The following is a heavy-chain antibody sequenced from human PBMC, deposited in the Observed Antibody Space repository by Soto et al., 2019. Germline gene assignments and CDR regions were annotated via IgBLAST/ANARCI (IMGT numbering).Heavy chain of an antibody. J-gene: IGHJ4*02. Sequence: HVQLVQSGAEVKKPGSSVKVSSKASGGTFSSYSINWVRQAPGQGLEWMGEIIPIFGTANYAQKFQGRVTITADESTSTAYMELSSLRSEDTAVYYCARDGGRHSGGIDYWGQGTLVTVSS. V-gene: IGHV1-69*01. CDR3: ARDGGRHSGGIDY. CDR2: IIPIFGTA. D-gene: IGHD1-26*01. CDR1: GGTFSSYS.